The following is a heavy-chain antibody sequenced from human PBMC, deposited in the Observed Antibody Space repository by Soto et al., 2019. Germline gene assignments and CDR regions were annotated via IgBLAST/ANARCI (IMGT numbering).Heavy chain of an antibody. Sequence: LVESGGGLVEPGGSLRLSCEASGFMFSSFWMSWVRQAPGEGLEWLANIKQDGRETHYLESVEGRFTIFRDNARRSVYLQMNSLRAEDTAVYFCASYSGSYFPVGHDRWGQGTLVVVSS. D-gene: IGHD1-26*01. V-gene: IGHV3-7*01. J-gene: IGHJ5*02. CDR2: IKQDGRET. CDR1: GFMFSSFW. CDR3: ASYSGSYFPVGHDR.